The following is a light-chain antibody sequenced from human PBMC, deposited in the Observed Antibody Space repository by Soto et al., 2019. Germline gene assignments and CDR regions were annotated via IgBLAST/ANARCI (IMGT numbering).Light chain of an antibody. Sequence: DIQMTQSPSFVSASVGDRVTITCRASQAVSTWLAWYQQKPGDAPKLLIYAASTLQSGVPSRFSGSGSGTDFTLTIRSLQPEDFATYYCQQANSFPHTFGGGTKVDIK. CDR3: QQANSFPHT. J-gene: IGKJ4*01. CDR2: AAS. CDR1: QAVSTW. V-gene: IGKV1-12*01.